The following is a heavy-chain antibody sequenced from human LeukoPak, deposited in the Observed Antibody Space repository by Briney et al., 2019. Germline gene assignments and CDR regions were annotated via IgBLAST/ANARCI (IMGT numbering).Heavy chain of an antibody. D-gene: IGHD2-2*01. CDR3: AKGGSYADNLDY. J-gene: IGHJ4*02. CDR1: GFTFSSYS. Sequence: GGSLRLSCAASGFTFSSYSMNWVRQAPGKGLEWVSSISSSSSYIYYADSVKGRFTISRDNAKNSLYLQMNSLRAEDTALYYCAKGGSYADNLDYWGQGTLVTVSS. CDR2: ISSSSSYI. V-gene: IGHV3-21*04.